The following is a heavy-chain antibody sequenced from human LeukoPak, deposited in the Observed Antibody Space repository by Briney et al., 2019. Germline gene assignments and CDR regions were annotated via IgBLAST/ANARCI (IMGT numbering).Heavy chain of an antibody. CDR1: GGTFSSYA. D-gene: IGHD3-9*01. V-gene: IGHV1-69*13. CDR2: IIPIFGTA. CDR3: ARSHYDILTGYYKGYCYCGMDV. J-gene: IGHJ6*02. Sequence: ASMRVSCKASGGTFSSYAISWVRQAPGQGLGWMGGIIPIFGTANYAQKFQGRVTITADESTSTAYMELSSLRSEDTAVYYCARSHYDILTGYYKGYCYCGMDVWGQGTTVTVSS.